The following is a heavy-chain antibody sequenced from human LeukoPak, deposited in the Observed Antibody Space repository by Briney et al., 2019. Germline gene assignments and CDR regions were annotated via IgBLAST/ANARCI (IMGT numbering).Heavy chain of an antibody. D-gene: IGHD3-22*01. CDR2: ISAYNGNT. V-gene: IGHV1-18*01. J-gene: IGHJ4*02. Sequence: ASVKVSCKASGYTFTSYDINWVRQATGQGLEWMGWISAYNGNTNYAQKLQGRVTMTTDTSTSTAYMDLRSLRSDDTAVYYCARDTYYYDSSGYFRFDYWGQGTLVTVSS. CDR3: ARDTYYYDSSGYFRFDY. CDR1: GYTFTSYD.